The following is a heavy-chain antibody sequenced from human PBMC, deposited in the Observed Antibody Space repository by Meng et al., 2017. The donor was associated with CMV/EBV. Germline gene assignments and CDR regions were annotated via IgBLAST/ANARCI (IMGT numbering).Heavy chain of an antibody. Sequence: VQLEGPGPGLGKPSQTLFLPCTVSGGSISSGDYYWSWIRQPPGKGLEWIGYIYYSGSTYYNPSLKSRVTISVDTSKNQFSLKLSSVTAADTAVYYCARVYCSGGSCYGNWFDPWGQGTLVTVSS. D-gene: IGHD2-15*01. CDR3: ARVYCSGGSCYGNWFDP. J-gene: IGHJ5*02. V-gene: IGHV4-30-4*08. CDR1: GGSISSGDYY. CDR2: IYYSGST.